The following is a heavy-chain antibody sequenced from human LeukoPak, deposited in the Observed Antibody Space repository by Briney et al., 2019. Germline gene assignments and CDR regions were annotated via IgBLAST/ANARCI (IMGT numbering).Heavy chain of an antibody. V-gene: IGHV4-31*03. CDR1: GGALSGGGYY. CDR2: IYYSGST. J-gene: IGHJ4*02. D-gene: IGHD1-26*01. CDR3: ARCVSMYSESRRFDY. Sequence: PSGTLSLTCTVSGGALSGGGYYCSWIRQHPGKGPGWSGYIYYSGSTYYNPSIKSRVTISVDTSKNQFSLKLSSVTAADTAVDYCARCVSMYSESRRFDYWGQGTLVTVSS.